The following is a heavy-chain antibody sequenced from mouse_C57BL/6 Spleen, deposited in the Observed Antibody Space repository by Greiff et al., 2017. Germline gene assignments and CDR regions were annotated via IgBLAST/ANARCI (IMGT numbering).Heavy chain of an antibody. D-gene: IGHD4-1*01. CDR3: ARDWENYFDY. CDR2: IPPNSGST. Sequence: VQLQQPGAELVKPGASVKLSCKASGYTFTSYWMHWVKQRPGQGLEWIGMIPPNSGSTNYNEKFKSKATLTVDKSSSTAYMQLSSLTSEDSAVYYCARDWENYFDYWGQGTTLTVSS. CDR1: GYTFTSYW. J-gene: IGHJ2*01. V-gene: IGHV1-64*01.